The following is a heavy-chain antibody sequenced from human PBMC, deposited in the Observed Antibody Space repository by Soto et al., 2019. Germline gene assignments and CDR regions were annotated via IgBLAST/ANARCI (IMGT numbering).Heavy chain of an antibody. D-gene: IGHD6-19*01. V-gene: IGHV3-23*01. CDR2: ISGSGGST. J-gene: IGHJ5*02. Sequence: EVQLLESGGGLVQPGGSLRLSCAASGFTFSSYAMSWVRQAPGKGLEWVSVISGSGGSTYYADSVTGRLTISRDNSKNPLYLQMNSLRAADTAVYYCAKDQLDVAGLNWFAPWGQGTLVTVSS. CDR1: GFTFSSYA. CDR3: AKDQLDVAGLNWFAP.